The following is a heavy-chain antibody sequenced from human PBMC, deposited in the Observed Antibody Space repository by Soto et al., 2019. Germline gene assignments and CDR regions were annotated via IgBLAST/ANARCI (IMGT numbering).Heavy chain of an antibody. CDR2: ISAYNGNT. CDR1: GYTFTSYG. Sequence: AVKVSCNASGYTFTSYGISWVRHSPGQGLEWMGWISAYNGNTNYAQKLQGRVTMTTDTSTSTAYMELRSLRSDDTAVYYCPRAREQWLPQGHPFDIWAKATILT. CDR3: PRAREQWLPQGHPFDI. D-gene: IGHD5-18*01. J-gene: IGHJ3*02. V-gene: IGHV1-18*04.